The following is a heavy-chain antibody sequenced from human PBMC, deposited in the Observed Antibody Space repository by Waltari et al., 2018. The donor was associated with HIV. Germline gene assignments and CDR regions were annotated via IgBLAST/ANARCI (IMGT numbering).Heavy chain of an antibody. D-gene: IGHD3-10*01. V-gene: IGHV3-30-3*01. CDR3: ASLMVVTMVRGVTDYYYGMDV. CDR1: GFTFSSYA. Sequence: QPGRSLRLSCAASGFTFSSYAMHWVRQAPGKGLEWVAVISYDGSNKYYADSVKGRFTISRDNSKNTLYLQMNSLRAEDTAVYYCASLMVVTMVRGVTDYYYGMDVWGQGTTVTVSS. CDR2: ISYDGSNK. J-gene: IGHJ6*02.